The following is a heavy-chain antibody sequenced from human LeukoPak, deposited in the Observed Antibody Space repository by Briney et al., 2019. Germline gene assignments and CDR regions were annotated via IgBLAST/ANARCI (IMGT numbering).Heavy chain of an antibody. CDR3: AKDSFNGSGVRPNYYGMDV. CDR1: GFTFSSYG. D-gene: IGHD3-10*01. V-gene: IGHV3-30*18. Sequence: GGSLRLSCAASGFTFSSYGMHWVRQTPGKGLEWVAVISYDGSNKYYADSVKGRFTISRDNSKNTLYLQMNSLRAEDTAVYYCAKDSFNGSGVRPNYYGMDVWGQGTTVTVSS. J-gene: IGHJ6*02. CDR2: ISYDGSNK.